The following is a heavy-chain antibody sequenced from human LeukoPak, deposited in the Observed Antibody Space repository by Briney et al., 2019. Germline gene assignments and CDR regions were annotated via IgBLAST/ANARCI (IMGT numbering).Heavy chain of an antibody. Sequence: PGGSLRLSRAASGFTFSSYWMHWVRQAPGKGLVWVSRVKSDGSSTNYADSVKGRFTVSRDNAKNTLILQMNSLRAEDTAVYYCARGGSPPEALGDTFDVWGHGTLVTVSS. CDR1: GFTFSSYW. D-gene: IGHD1-26*01. J-gene: IGHJ3*01. CDR3: ARGGSPPEALGDTFDV. V-gene: IGHV3-74*01. CDR2: VKSDGSST.